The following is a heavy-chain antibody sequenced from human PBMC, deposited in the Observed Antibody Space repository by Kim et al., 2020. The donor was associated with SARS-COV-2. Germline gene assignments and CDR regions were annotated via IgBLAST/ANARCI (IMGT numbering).Heavy chain of an antibody. Sequence: SGPTLVNPTQTLTLTCTFSGFSLSTLGLFVRWVRPPPGRALAWLARIDWDDDKYYNTSLKTRLTISKDTPKNQVVLTVTNLDPVDTATYYCARTSGKGYCTTHSCLWGGWFDPWGQGSLVTVSS. CDR3: ARTSGKGYCTTHSCLWGGWFDP. J-gene: IGHJ5*02. CDR1: GFSLSTLGLF. V-gene: IGHV2-70*11. D-gene: IGHD2-8*01. CDR2: IDWDDDK.